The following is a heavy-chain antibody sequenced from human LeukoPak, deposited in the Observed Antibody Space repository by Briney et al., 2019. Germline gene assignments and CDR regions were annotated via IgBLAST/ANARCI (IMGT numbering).Heavy chain of an antibody. CDR1: GFTFSSYA. J-gene: IGHJ4*02. CDR2: ISGSGGST. CDR3: AKDLGYFDWLPALFDY. V-gene: IGHV3-23*01. Sequence: PGGSLRLSCAASGFTFSSYAMSWVRQAPGKGLEWVSAISGSGGSTYYADSVKGRFTISRDNSKNTLYLQMNSLRAEDTAVYYCAKDLGYFDWLPALFDYWGQGTLVTVSS. D-gene: IGHD3-9*01.